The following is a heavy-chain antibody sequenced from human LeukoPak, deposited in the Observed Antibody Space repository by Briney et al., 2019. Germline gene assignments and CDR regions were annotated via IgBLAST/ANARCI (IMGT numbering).Heavy chain of an antibody. CDR1: GYTFTSYD. V-gene: IGHV1-2*02. J-gene: IGHJ3*02. Sequence: GASVKVSCKASGYTFTSYDINWVRQATGQGLEWMGWINPNSGGTNYAQKFQGRVTMTRDTSISTAYMELSRLRSDDTAVYYCARAGVGASRAFDIWGQGTMVTVSS. CDR3: ARAGVGASRAFDI. CDR2: INPNSGGT. D-gene: IGHD1-26*01.